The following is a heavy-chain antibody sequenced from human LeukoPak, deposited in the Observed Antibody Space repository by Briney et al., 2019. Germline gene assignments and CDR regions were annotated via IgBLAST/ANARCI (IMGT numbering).Heavy chain of an antibody. CDR2: INTNTGNP. J-gene: IGHJ4*02. Sequence: ASVKASCKASGYTLSTYAMNWVRQAPGQGLEWMGWINTNTGNPSYAQGFTGRFVFSLDTSVSTAYLQINNLKAEDTAIYYCARDPGAAAALSGTFDFWGQGTLVTVSS. D-gene: IGHD6-13*01. CDR1: GYTLSTYA. V-gene: IGHV7-4-1*02. CDR3: ARDPGAAAALSGTFDF.